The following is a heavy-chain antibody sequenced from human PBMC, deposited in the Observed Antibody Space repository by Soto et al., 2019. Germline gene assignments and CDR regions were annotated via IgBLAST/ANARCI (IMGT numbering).Heavy chain of an antibody. CDR3: AKEMDIVVVPAASDRPYYYYGMDV. D-gene: IGHD2-2*03. CDR1: GFTFSSYG. CDR2: ISYDGSNK. V-gene: IGHV3-30*18. J-gene: IGHJ6*02. Sequence: GGSMRLTCAAAGFTFSSYGMHWVRQAPGKGLEWVAVISYDGSNKYYADSVKGRFTISRDNSKNTLYLQMNSLRAEDTAVYYCAKEMDIVVVPAASDRPYYYYGMDVWGQGTTVTVSS.